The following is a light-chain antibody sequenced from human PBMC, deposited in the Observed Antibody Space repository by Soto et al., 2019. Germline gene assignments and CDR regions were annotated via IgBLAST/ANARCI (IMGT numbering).Light chain of an antibody. CDR2: GNS. V-gene: IGLV1-40*01. Sequence: QSVLTQPPSVSGAAGQRVTISCTGSSSNIGAGYDVHWYQQLPGTAPKLLIYGNSNRPSGVPDRFSGSKSGTSASLAITGLQAEDEADYYCQSYESSLSALYVFGTGTKVTVL. CDR3: QSYESSLSALYV. J-gene: IGLJ1*01. CDR1: SSNIGAGYD.